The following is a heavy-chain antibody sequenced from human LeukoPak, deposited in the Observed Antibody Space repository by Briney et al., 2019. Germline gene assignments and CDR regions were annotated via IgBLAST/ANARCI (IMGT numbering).Heavy chain of an antibody. CDR1: GFTFSSYW. D-gene: IGHD6-19*01. V-gene: IGHV3-7*01. J-gene: IGHJ3*01. CDR3: ARVFGQWLVSFDV. CDR2: IKDDGSEK. Sequence: GGSLRLSCAASGFTFSSYWMSWVRQAPGKGLEWVANIKDDGSEKRDVDSVKGRFTISRDNAKNTLYLQMNSLRADDTAVYYCARVFGQWLVSFDVWGRGTMVTVSS.